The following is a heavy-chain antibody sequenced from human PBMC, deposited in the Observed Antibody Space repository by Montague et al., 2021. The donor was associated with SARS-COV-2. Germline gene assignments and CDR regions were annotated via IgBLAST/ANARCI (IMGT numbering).Heavy chain of an antibody. CDR3: ARHPGSPKDAFDI. Sequence: SETLSLTRTVSGGSVSSRSYYWGWIRQPPGKGLEWIGTIFYTGNTYYNPSLKSRITISIDRSKNQFSLKLTSATAADTSLYYCARHPGSPKDAFDIWGQGTMVTVSS. CDR1: GGSVSSRSYY. CDR2: IFYTGNT. V-gene: IGHV4-39*01. J-gene: IGHJ3*02.